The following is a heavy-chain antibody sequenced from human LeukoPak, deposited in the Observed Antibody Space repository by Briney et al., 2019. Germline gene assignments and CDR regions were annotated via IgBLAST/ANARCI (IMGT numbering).Heavy chain of an antibody. CDR3: ARLTYDSSAYRYYFDF. CDR2: IYYSGTT. Sequence: SETLSLTCTVSGGSLSSNAYYWGCIRQPPGKGLEWIGTIYYSGTTYYNPSLKSRVTMSVDTSKNQFSLKLTSVTAADTAVYYCARLTYDSSAYRYYFDFWGQGSLVTVSS. CDR1: GGSLSSNAYY. D-gene: IGHD3-22*01. J-gene: IGHJ4*02. V-gene: IGHV4-39*01.